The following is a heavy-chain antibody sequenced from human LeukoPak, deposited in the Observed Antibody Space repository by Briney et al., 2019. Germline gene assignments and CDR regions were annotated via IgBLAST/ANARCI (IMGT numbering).Heavy chain of an antibody. V-gene: IGHV1-2*02. D-gene: IGHD2-21*02. CDR1: GYTFTGYY. CDR3: ARDSREYCGGDCPFNY. CDR2: INPNSGGT. J-gene: IGHJ4*02. Sequence: GASVKVSCKASGYTFTGYYMHWVRQAPGQGLEWMGWINPNSGGTNYAQKFQGRVTMTRATSISTAYMELSRLRSDDTAVYYSARDSREYCGGDCPFNYWGQGTLVTVPS.